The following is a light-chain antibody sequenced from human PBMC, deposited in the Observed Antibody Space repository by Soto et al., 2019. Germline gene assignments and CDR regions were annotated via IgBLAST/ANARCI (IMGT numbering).Light chain of an antibody. CDR1: QSVSSHY. CDR3: QQYNPSPAIT. V-gene: IGKV3-20*01. Sequence: EVVLTQSPGTLSLSPVERGTLSLMGIQSVSSHYLVWYQQKPGQPPRLLISGVSTRATGIPDRFSGSGSGTDFTLTISRLEPEDVAVYYCQQYNPSPAITFGQGTRLEIK. CDR2: GVS. J-gene: IGKJ5*01.